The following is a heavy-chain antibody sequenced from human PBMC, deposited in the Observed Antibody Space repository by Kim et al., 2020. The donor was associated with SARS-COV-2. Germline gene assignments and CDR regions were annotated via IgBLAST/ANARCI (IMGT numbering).Heavy chain of an antibody. CDR1: GYTFSSYD. V-gene: IGHV1-8*03. J-gene: IGHJ5*02. Sequence: ASVKVSCKASGYTFSSYDINWVRQATGQGLEWMGWMIPICGTANYAQKFQGRVSITRDNSTSTAYMELSSLRSEDTALYYCARGLERGRLPADYCLTPWG. CDR3: ARGLERGRLPADYCLTP. CDR2: MIPICGTA. D-gene: IGHD2-15*01.